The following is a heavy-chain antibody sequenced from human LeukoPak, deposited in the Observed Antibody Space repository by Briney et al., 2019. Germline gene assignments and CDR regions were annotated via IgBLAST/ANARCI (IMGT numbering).Heavy chain of an antibody. CDR1: GFTFGDYA. CDR2: IRSNTYGGTT. J-gene: IGHJ4*02. Sequence: GGSLRLSCAVSGFTFGDYAMSWVRQAPGKGLEWVGFIRSNTYGGTTGYAASAKGRFTVSRDDSKSIAYLQMNSLKTEDTAVYYCTRDSGYSFDYWGQGTLVTVSS. V-gene: IGHV3-49*04. D-gene: IGHD1-1*01. CDR3: TRDSGYSFDY.